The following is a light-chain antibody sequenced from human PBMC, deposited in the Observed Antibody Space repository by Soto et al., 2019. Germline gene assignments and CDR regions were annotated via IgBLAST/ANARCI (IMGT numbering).Light chain of an antibody. Sequence: EIVMTQSPATLSVSPGERATLSCRASQSVGSNLAWYQQKPGQAPRLLIYGASTRATGIPARFSGSGSGTEFTLTISSLQSEDFAVYYCQQYNNWPYTFDQGTKLEIK. CDR1: QSVGSN. CDR2: GAS. V-gene: IGKV3-15*01. J-gene: IGKJ2*01. CDR3: QQYNNWPYT.